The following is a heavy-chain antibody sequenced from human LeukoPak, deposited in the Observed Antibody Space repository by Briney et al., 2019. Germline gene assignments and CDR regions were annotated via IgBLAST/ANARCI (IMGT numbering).Heavy chain of an antibody. D-gene: IGHD3-10*01. Sequence: ASVKVSCKASGYTFTGYYMHWVRQAPGQGLEWMGRINPNSGGTNYAQKFQGRVTMTRDTSISTAYMELSRLRSEDTAVYYCERGGSSYRFGEYPYYFDYWGQGTLVTVSS. V-gene: IGHV1-2*06. CDR2: INPNSGGT. J-gene: IGHJ4*02. CDR3: ERGGSSYRFGEYPYYFDY. CDR1: GYTFTGYY.